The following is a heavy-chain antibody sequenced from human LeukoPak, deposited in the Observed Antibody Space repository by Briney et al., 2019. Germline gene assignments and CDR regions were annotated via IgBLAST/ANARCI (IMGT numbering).Heavy chain of an antibody. CDR2: ISGSGGST. CDR3: AKDIEVVITPFDY. D-gene: IGHD3-22*01. Sequence: GGSLRLSCAASGFTFSSYAMSWVRQAPGKGLEWVSAISGSGGSTYYADSVKGRFTISRDNSKNMLYLQMNSLRAEDTAVYYCAKDIEVVITPFDYWGQGTLVTVSS. CDR1: GFTFSSYA. J-gene: IGHJ4*02. V-gene: IGHV3-23*01.